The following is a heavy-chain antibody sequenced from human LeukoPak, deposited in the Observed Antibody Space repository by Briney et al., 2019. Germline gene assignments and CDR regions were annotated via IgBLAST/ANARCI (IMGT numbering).Heavy chain of an antibody. CDR3: TRDASSSWYHY. Sequence: GASVKVSCKASGYTFTGYGISWVRQAPGQGHEWMGWISPLDGKTNYAQKIQGRVTMTTDTSTTTAYMELRRLTSDDTAVYFCTRDASSSWYHYWGQGTLVTVSS. CDR2: ISPLDGKT. J-gene: IGHJ4*02. V-gene: IGHV1-18*01. D-gene: IGHD6-13*01. CDR1: GYTFTGYG.